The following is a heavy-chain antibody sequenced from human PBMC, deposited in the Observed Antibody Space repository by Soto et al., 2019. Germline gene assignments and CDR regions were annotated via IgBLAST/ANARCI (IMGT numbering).Heavy chain of an antibody. V-gene: IGHV3-23*01. J-gene: IGHJ5*02. CDR2: ISSSGGSG. D-gene: IGHD1-1*01. CDR1: GFNFNTFA. Sequence: EEQVSESGGALVQPGGSLRLSCAASGFNFNTFAMSWIRQAPGKGLEWVSQISSSGGSGDYADSVRGRFTISRDNSKNVLFLQMNSLRADDTATYYCAKDPPSPWTANWVDPWGKGTLVTVSS. CDR3: AKDPPSPWTANWVDP.